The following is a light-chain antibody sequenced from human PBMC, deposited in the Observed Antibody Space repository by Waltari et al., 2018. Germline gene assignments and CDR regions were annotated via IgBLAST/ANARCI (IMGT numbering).Light chain of an antibody. J-gene: IGLJ2*01. CDR2: DNN. CDR1: SSNIGNNY. CDR3: GTWDSSLSAVV. V-gene: IGLV1-51*01. Sequence: QSVLTQPPPVSAAPGQKVTISCSGSSSNIGNNYVSWYQQLPGTAPTLLIYDNNKRPSGIPDRFSGSKSGTSATLGITGLQTGDEADYYCGTWDSSLSAVVFGGGTKLTVL.